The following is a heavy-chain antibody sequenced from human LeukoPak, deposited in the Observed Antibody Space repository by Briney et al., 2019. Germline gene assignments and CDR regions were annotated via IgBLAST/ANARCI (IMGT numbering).Heavy chain of an antibody. CDR1: GGSMSGYY. V-gene: IGHV4-59*01. D-gene: IGHD6-19*01. Sequence: SETLSLTCTVSGGSMSGYYWSWIRQPPGKGLEWIGYIYSSGTTNYNPSLKSRITKSVDTSKNQLSLKVSSVTAADTAVYYCARGSGWFYYWGQGTLVTVSS. CDR3: ARGSGWFYY. J-gene: IGHJ4*02. CDR2: IYSSGTT.